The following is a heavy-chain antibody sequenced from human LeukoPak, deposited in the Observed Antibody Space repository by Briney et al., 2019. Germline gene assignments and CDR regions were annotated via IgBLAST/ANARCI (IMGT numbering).Heavy chain of an antibody. CDR1: GYTFTSYG. V-gene: IGHV1-18*01. J-gene: IGHJ4*02. CDR2: ISAYNGDT. D-gene: IGHD3-16*01. Sequence: ASVKVSCKASGYTFTSYGISWVRQAPGQGLEWMGWISAYNGDTNYAQKFQGRVTVTIDTSTSTAYMELRSLRYDDTAVYYCARALGDEAYWGQGTLVTVSS. CDR3: ARALGDEAY.